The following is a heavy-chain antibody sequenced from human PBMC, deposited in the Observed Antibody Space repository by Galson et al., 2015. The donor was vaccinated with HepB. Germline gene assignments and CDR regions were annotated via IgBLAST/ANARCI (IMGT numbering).Heavy chain of an antibody. V-gene: IGHV3-53*01. J-gene: IGHJ4*02. CDR2: IYSGGGT. CDR1: GFTVSSNY. Sequence: SLRLSCAASGFTVSSNYMSWVRRAPGKGLEWVSVIYSGGGTYYADSVKGRFTISRDNSKNTLYLHMNSLRAEDTAVYYCARGGLVGATKGHYFAFWGQGTLVTVSS. D-gene: IGHD1-26*01. CDR3: ARGGLVGATKGHYFAF.